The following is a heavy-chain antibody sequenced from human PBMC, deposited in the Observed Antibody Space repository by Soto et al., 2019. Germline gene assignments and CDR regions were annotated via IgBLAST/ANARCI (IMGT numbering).Heavy chain of an antibody. CDR1: GFTFSTYA. Sequence: GGSLRLSCAASGFTFSTYALSWVRQAPGKGLEWVAVISYDGSNKYYADSVKGRFTISRDNSKNTLYLQRNSLRAEDTAVYYCARGGVVVTATYFDYWGQGTLVTVSS. J-gene: IGHJ4*02. D-gene: IGHD2-21*02. CDR2: ISYDGSNK. CDR3: ARGGVVVTATYFDY. V-gene: IGHV3-30-3*01.